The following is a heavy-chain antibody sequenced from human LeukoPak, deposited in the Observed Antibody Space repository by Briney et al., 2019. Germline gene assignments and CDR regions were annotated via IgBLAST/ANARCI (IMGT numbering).Heavy chain of an antibody. V-gene: IGHV1-2*04. Sequence: ASVKVSCKASGYTFTGYYMHWVRQAPGQGLEWMGWINPNSGGTNYAQKFQGWVTMTRDTSISTAYMELSRLRSEDTAVYYCARGLSSITNGWAYYYGSGSYFNDAFDIWGQGTMVTVSS. D-gene: IGHD3-10*01. CDR3: ARGLSSITNGWAYYYGSGSYFNDAFDI. J-gene: IGHJ3*02. CDR1: GYTFTGYY. CDR2: INPNSGGT.